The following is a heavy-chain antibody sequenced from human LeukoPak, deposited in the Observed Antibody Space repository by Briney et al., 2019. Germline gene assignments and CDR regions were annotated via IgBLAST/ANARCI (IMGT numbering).Heavy chain of an antibody. V-gene: IGHV3-73*01. D-gene: IGHD3-9*01. CDR1: GFSFSDSP. J-gene: IGHJ4*02. Sequence: GGSLRLSCAASGFSFSDSPMHWVRQASGKGPVWVGLVRDRANSYATGYAASVEGRFTISRDDSEDTAYLQMNSLIIEDTAVYYCTRQRPQTGTFAYWGQGVLVTVSS. CDR3: TRQRPQTGTFAY. CDR2: VRDRANSYAT.